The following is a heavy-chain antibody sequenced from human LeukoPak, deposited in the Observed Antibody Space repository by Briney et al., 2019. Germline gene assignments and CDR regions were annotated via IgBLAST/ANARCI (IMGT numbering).Heavy chain of an antibody. CDR1: GFTFSSYW. V-gene: IGHV3-7*01. Sequence: GGSLRLSCVASGFTFSSYWMNWVRQAPGKGLEWVANIKQDGSEKYYVDSVKGRFTISRDNAKNSLYLQMNSLRAENTAIYYCVGGSGYWGQGTLVTVSS. D-gene: IGHD5-12*01. CDR3: VGGSGY. J-gene: IGHJ4*02. CDR2: IKQDGSEK.